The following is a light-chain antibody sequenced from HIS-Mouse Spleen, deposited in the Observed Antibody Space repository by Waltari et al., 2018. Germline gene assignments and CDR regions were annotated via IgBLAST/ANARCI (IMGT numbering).Light chain of an antibody. J-gene: IGLJ2*01. CDR1: NIGSKR. CDR2: DDS. V-gene: IGLV3-21*03. Sequence: SYVLTQPPSVSVAPGKTARITCGGNNIGSKRGHWYQQKPGPAPVLVVYDDSDRPSGIPERFSGSNSGNTATLTISRVEAGDEADYYCQVWDSSSDHVVFGGGTKLTVL. CDR3: QVWDSSSDHVV.